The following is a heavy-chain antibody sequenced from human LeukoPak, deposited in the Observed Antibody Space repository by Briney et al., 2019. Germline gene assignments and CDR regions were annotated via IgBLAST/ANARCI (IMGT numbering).Heavy chain of an antibody. J-gene: IGHJ4*02. CDR2: ISPTGSTT. CDR3: ARGPSSNWSGLDF. Sequence: GGSLRLSCTASGFSFSGHWMHWARKLPGKGLVWVSRISPTGSTTSYADSVKGRFTVSRDNAKNTLYLQVNNLRAEDTAVYYCARGPSSNWSGLDFWGQGTLLTVSS. V-gene: IGHV3-74*01. CDR1: GFSFSGHW. D-gene: IGHD6-13*01.